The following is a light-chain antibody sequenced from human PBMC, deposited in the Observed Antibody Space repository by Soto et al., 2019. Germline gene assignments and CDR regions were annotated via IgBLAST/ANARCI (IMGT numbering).Light chain of an antibody. CDR1: SSDVGAYDY. V-gene: IGLV2-8*01. CDR2: EVS. CDR3: YSYAAINKYV. J-gene: IGLJ1*01. Sequence: QSVLTQPPSASGSPGQSVTISCTGTSSDVGAYDYVSWYQQHPGKAPKLIIYEVSYRPSGVPDRFSGSKSGNTASLTVSGLQAEAEADYYCYSYAAINKYVFGTGTKVTVL.